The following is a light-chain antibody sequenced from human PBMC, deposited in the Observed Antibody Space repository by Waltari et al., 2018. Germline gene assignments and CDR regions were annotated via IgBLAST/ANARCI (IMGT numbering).Light chain of an antibody. CDR1: QSISSW. J-gene: IGKJ1*01. CDR2: KAS. V-gene: IGKV1-5*03. Sequence: DIQMTQSPSTLSASVGDRVTIPCRASQSISSWLAWYQQKPGKAPKLLIYKASSLQSVVPSRFSGSGSGTEFTLTISGLQPDDFATYYCQQYNSYSPWTFGQGTKVEIK. CDR3: QQYNSYSPWT.